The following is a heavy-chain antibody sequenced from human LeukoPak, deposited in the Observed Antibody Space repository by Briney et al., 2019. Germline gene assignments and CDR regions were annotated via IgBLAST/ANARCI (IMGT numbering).Heavy chain of an antibody. CDR1: GGSISSGGYS. V-gene: IGHV4-30-2*01. Sequence: SQTLSLTCAVSGGSISSGGYSWSWIRQPPGKGLEWIGYIYHSGSTYYNPSLKSRVTISVDRSKNQFSLKLSSVTAADTAVYYCARRDSVTDAFDIWGQATTVTVSS. CDR2: IYHSGST. CDR3: ARRDSVTDAFDI. D-gene: IGHD3-10*01. J-gene: IGHJ3*02.